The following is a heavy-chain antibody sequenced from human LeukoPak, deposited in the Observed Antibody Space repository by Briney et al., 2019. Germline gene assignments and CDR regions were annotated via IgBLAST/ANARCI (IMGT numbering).Heavy chain of an antibody. D-gene: IGHD6-13*01. J-gene: IGHJ5*02. CDR1: GYTFTSYD. V-gene: IGHV1-8*01. CDR3: ARVIAAAFNNWFDP. CDR2: MNPNSGNT. Sequence: GASVKVSCKASGYTFTSYDINWVRQATGQGLEWMGWMNPNSGNTGHAQKFQGRVTMTRNTSISTAYMELSSLRSEDTAVYYCARVIAAAFNNWFDPWGQGTLVTVSS.